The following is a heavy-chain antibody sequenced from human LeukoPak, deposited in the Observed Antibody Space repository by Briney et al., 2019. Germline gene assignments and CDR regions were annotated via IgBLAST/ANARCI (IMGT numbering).Heavy chain of an antibody. CDR2: VGAYNAGP. CDR1: GYTFTGYY. V-gene: IGHV1-18*04. Sequence: GASVKVSCKASGYTFTGYYMHWVRQAPGQGLEWMGWVGAYNAGPNYAQKFQGRVTMTTDTSTTTAYLDLRSLTSDDTATYYCARELRGTFDMWGQGTLVTVSS. D-gene: IGHD3-16*01. CDR3: ARELRGTFDM. J-gene: IGHJ3*02.